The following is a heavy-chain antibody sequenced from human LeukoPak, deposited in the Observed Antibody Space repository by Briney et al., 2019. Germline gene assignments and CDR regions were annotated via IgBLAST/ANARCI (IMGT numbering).Heavy chain of an antibody. CDR3: ARATYGDYIRGWFDP. V-gene: IGHV3-23*01. Sequence: GGSLRLSCAASGFTFSSYAMSWVRQAPGKGLEWVSAISGSGGSTYYADSVKGRFTISRDNSKNTLYLQMNSLRAEDTALYHCARATYGDYIRGWFDPWGQGTLVTVSS. D-gene: IGHD4-17*01. CDR1: GFTFSSYA. J-gene: IGHJ5*02. CDR2: ISGSGGST.